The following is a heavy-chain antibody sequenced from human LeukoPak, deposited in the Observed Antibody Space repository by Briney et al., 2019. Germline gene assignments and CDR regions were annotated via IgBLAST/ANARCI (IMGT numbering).Heavy chain of an antibody. Sequence: ASVKVSCKASGYTFTGYYMHWVRQAPGQGLEWMGWINPNSGGTNYAQKFQGRVTMTRDTSISTAYMGLSRLRSDDTAVYYCARDPHPFGTIFGVVTNDYWGQGTLVTVSS. V-gene: IGHV1-2*02. CDR3: ARDPHPFGTIFGVVTNDY. CDR1: GYTFTGYY. CDR2: INPNSGGT. J-gene: IGHJ4*02. D-gene: IGHD3-3*01.